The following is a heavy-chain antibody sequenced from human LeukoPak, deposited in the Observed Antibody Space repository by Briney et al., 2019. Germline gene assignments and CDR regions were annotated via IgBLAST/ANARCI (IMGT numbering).Heavy chain of an antibody. CDR1: GGSISSYY. CDR3: ARGVYIAAAQYGY. Sequence: SEALSLTCTVSGGSISSYYWSWIRQPPGQGLEWIGYNYYSGTTNYNPSLKSRVTISVDTSKNQFSLKLSSVTAADTAVYYCARGVYIAAAQYGYWGQGTLVTVSS. D-gene: IGHD6-13*01. J-gene: IGHJ4*02. CDR2: NYYSGTT. V-gene: IGHV4-59*01.